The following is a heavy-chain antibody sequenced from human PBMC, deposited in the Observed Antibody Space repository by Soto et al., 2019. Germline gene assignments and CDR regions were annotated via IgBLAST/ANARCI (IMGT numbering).Heavy chain of an antibody. CDR2: ISAYNGNT. CDR3: ARDGWIAAPGTLDV. D-gene: IGHD6-13*01. Sequence: ASVKVSCKASGYTFTSYGISWVRQAPGQGLEWMGWISAYNGNTNYAQKLQGRVTMTTDTSTSTAYMELRSLRSDDTAVYFCARDGWIAAPGTLDVWGKGTTVTVSS. V-gene: IGHV1-18*01. CDR1: GYTFTSYG. J-gene: IGHJ6*04.